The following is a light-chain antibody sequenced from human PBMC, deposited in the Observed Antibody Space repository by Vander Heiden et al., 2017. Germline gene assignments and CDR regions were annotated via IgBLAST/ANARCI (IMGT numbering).Light chain of an antibody. J-gene: IGLJ2*01. Sequence: SALTQPPSASGSPGQSVTISCTGTSSDNGAYNSVSWYQQHPGKAPKLVIYVVSERPSGVPDRFSGSKSGNTASLTVSGLQAEDEADYYCSSYAGRNGVLFGGGTKLTVL. CDR3: SSYAGRNGVL. V-gene: IGLV2-8*01. CDR2: VVS. CDR1: SSDNGAYNS.